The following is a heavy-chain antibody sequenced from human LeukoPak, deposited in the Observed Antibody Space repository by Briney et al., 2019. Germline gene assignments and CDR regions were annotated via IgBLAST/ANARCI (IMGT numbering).Heavy chain of an antibody. D-gene: IGHD6-19*01. CDR2: ISGSGGST. CDR3: AKSMYSSDFYGMDV. CDR1: GFTLSSYA. J-gene: IGHJ6*02. V-gene: IGHV3-23*01. Sequence: GSLRLSCAASGFTLSSYAMSWVRQAPWKGLDWVSSISGSGGSTYYADSVKGRFTISRDNSKNTLYLQMNSLRAEDTAVYYCAKSMYSSDFYGMDVWGQGTTVTVSS.